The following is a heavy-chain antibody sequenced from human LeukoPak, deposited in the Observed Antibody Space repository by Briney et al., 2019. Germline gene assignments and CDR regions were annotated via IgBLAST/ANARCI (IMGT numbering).Heavy chain of an antibody. Sequence: SETLSLTCTVSGGSISSGGYYWSWIRQPPGKGLEWIGYIYHSGSTYYNPSLKSRVTISVDRSKNQFSLRLSSVTAADTAVYYCARDNLDGGYCSSTSCYGSWGQGTMVTVSS. D-gene: IGHD2-2*01. J-gene: IGHJ3*01. CDR1: GGSISSGGYY. V-gene: IGHV4-30-2*01. CDR2: IYHSGST. CDR3: ARDNLDGGYCSSTSCYGS.